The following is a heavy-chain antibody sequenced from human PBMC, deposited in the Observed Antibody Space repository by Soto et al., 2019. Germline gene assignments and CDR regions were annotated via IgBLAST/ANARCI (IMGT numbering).Heavy chain of an antibody. CDR3: ANIRGYSGYDASSAYLYRIDV. J-gene: IGHJ6*02. D-gene: IGHD5-12*01. CDR1: GFTFSNYG. V-gene: IGHV3-33*06. CDR2: TWYDGSKH. Sequence: QVQLVESGGGVVQPGRSLKLSCAASGFTFSNYGMHWVRQAPGKGLQWVAVTWYDGSKHDYADSVKGRFTIARDNSRNALYLHMHSLSVEDTGVYYCANIRGYSGYDASSAYLYRIDVWGQGTTVTVSS.